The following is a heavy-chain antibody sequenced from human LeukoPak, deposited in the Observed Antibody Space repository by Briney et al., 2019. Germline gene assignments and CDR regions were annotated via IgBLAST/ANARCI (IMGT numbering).Heavy chain of an antibody. Sequence: SVKVFCKASGGTFSSYAISWVRQAPGQGLEWMGGIIPIFGTANYAQKFQGRVTITADESTSTAYMELSSLRSEDTAVYYCASSVPAARYYFDYWGQGTLATVSS. J-gene: IGHJ4*02. CDR1: GGTFSSYA. CDR2: IIPIFGTA. D-gene: IGHD2-2*01. CDR3: ASSVPAARYYFDY. V-gene: IGHV1-69*13.